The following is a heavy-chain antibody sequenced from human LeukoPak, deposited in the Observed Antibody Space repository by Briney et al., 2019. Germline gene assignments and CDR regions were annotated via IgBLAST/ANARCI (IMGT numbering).Heavy chain of an antibody. D-gene: IGHD6-13*01. CDR3: ARDRGVYSSSLKGAS. V-gene: IGHV3-30-3*01. CDR1: GFTFSNYA. J-gene: IGHJ5*02. Sequence: GGSLRLSCAASGFTFSNYAMHWVRQAPGKGLEWVALIAYDGSNKYYADSVKGRFTISRDNSKNTLYLQMNSLRAEDTAVYFCARDRGVYSSSLKGASWGQGTPVTVSS. CDR2: IAYDGSNK.